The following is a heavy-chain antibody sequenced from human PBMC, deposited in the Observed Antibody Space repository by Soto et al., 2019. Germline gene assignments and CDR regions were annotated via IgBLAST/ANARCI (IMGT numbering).Heavy chain of an antibody. CDR1: GGTFSSYA. V-gene: IGHV1-69*13. CDR2: IIPIFGTA. CDR3: ARVLRFLEWSWETYGMDV. D-gene: IGHD3-3*01. Sequence: AASVKVSGKASGGTFSSYAISWVRQAPGQGLEWMGGIIPIFGTANYAQKFQGRVTITADESTSTAYMELSSLRSEDTAVYYCARVLRFLEWSWETYGMDVWGQGTTVTVS. J-gene: IGHJ6*02.